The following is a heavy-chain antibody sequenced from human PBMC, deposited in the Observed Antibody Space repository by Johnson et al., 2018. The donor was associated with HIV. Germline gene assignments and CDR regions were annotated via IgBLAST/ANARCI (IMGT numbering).Heavy chain of an antibody. V-gene: IGHV3-30*09. CDR3: ASPGTVVTGLAFDI. Sequence: QMQLVESGGGVVQPGRSLRLSCAASGFTFSSYAMHWVRQAPGKGLDWVAVISDDGSNEYYADSVKGRFAISRDNSKNTLYLQMNSLRAEDTAVYYCASPGTVVTGLAFDIWGQGTMVTVSS. J-gene: IGHJ3*02. CDR2: ISDDGSNE. CDR1: GFTFSSYA. D-gene: IGHD4-23*01.